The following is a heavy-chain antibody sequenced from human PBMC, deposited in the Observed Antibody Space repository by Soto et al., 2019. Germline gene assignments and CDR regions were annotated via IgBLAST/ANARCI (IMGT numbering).Heavy chain of an antibody. Sequence: EVQLLDSGGGLVQPGGSLRLSCAASGFTFTNYAMSWVRQAPGKGLDWVSSVRGSGSFTYYADSVKGRFTTSRDNSKNTLFFLMNSLRAENTAIYYCGQDSIKGAYGYWCQVTLVIVSS. D-gene: IGHD3-16*01. CDR2: VRGSGSFT. CDR1: GFTFTNYA. V-gene: IGHV3-23*01. J-gene: IGHJ4*02. CDR3: GQDSIKGAYGY.